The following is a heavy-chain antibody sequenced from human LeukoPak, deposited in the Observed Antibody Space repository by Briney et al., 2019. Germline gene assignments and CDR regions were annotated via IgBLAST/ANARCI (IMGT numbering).Heavy chain of an antibody. CDR3: ARDRITMVRGQRLPGNY. J-gene: IGHJ4*02. V-gene: IGHV1-46*01. D-gene: IGHD3-10*01. CDR2: INPSGGST. Sequence: ASVKVSCKGSGYTFTSYYMHWVRQAPGQGLEWMGIINPSGGSTSYAQKFQGRVTMTRDTSTSTVYMELSSLRSEDTAVYYCARDRITMVRGQRLPGNYWGQGTLVTVSS. CDR1: GYTFTSYY.